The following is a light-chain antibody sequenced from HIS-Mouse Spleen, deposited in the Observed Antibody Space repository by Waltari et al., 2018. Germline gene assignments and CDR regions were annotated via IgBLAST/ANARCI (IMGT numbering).Light chain of an antibody. V-gene: IGLV2-14*01. CDR3: SSYTSSSTPHVV. CDR2: EVR. Sequence: QSALTQPASVSGSPGQSITIPCTGTSSDVGGYNYVSWYQQHPGKAPKLMIYEVRNRPSGVSNRFSGSKSGNTASLTISGLQAEDEADYYCSSYTSSSTPHVVFGGGTKLTVL. J-gene: IGLJ2*01. CDR1: SSDVGGYNY.